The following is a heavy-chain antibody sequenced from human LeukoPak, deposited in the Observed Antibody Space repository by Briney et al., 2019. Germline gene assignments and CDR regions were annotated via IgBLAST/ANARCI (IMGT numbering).Heavy chain of an antibody. J-gene: IGHJ6*02. CDR2: IYYSGST. Sequence: SETLSLTCTVSGGSISSGSYYWSWIRQPPGKGLEWIGYIYYSGSTNYNPSLKSRVTISVDTSKNQFSLKLSSVTAADTAVYYCARMRDIAVAGRNYYYYGMDVWGQGTTVTVSS. CDR3: ARMRDIAVAGRNYYYYGMDV. V-gene: IGHV4-61*01. CDR1: GGSISSGSYY. D-gene: IGHD6-19*01.